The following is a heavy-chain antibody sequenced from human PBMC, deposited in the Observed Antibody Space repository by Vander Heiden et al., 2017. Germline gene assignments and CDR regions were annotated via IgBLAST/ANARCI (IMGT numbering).Heavy chain of an antibody. Sequence: EVQLVASGCGLVEPGGSLRLSCAASGFTFNNYWMGWVRQAPGKGLEWVANIKQDGSEQFYVDSVKGRFTISIDNAKNSLYLQMISLRGEDTAVYYCARRRGTSSSYLFDYWGQGTLVTVSS. D-gene: IGHD5-18*01. V-gene: IGHV3-7*01. CDR1: GFTFNNYW. J-gene: IGHJ4*02. CDR2: IKQDGSEQ. CDR3: ARRRGTSSSYLFDY.